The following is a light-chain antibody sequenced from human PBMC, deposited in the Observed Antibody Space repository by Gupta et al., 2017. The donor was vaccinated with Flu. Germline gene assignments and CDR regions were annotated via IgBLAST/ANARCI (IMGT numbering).Light chain of an antibody. CDR1: SRDIGGYNR. Sequence: QSALTQPASVSGSLGQSSTISRTGTSRDIGGYNRVSWYQQHPGKAPKLIIYEVSNRPSGLSDRFSGSRSGNTASLTISGLQADDEADYYCSSYTRSTTSIIAWVFGGGTRLTVL. CDR2: EVS. CDR3: SSYTRSTTSIIAWV. V-gene: IGLV2-14*01. J-gene: IGLJ3*02.